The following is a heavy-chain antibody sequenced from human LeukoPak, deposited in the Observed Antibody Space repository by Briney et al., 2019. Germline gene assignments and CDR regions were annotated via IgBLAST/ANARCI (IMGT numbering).Heavy chain of an antibody. Sequence: PGGSLRLSRAPSGFTFSGSAMHWVRQASGKGLEWVGRIRSKVNSYATAYAASVKGRFTISRDDSKNTAYLQMNSLKTEDTAVYYCTSITMVRGVIAFDIWGQGTMVTVSS. J-gene: IGHJ3*02. D-gene: IGHD3-10*01. CDR1: GFTFSGSA. CDR2: IRSKVNSYAT. V-gene: IGHV3-73*01. CDR3: TSITMVRGVIAFDI.